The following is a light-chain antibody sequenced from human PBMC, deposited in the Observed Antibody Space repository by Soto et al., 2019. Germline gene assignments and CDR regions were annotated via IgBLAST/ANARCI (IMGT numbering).Light chain of an antibody. V-gene: IGLV2-14*03. CDR3: SSYTSSTTGV. CDR1: SSDIGGYNY. J-gene: IGLJ3*02. CDR2: EVS. Sequence: QSVLTQPASVSGSPGQSITISCTGTSSDIGGYNYVSWYQQHPGKAPKLMICEVSNRPSGVSNRFSGSKSGNTASLTISGLQAEDEADYYCSSYTSSTTGVFGGGTKVTVL.